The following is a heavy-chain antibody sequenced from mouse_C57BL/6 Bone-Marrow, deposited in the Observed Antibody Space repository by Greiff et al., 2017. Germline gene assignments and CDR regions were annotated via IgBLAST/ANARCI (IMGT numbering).Heavy chain of an antibody. V-gene: IGHV14-3*01. D-gene: IGHD2-3*01. CDR3: ARRGIYDDYDYYFDY. CDR1: GFNIKNTY. Sequence: DVQLQESVAELVRPGASVKLSCTASGFNIKNTYMHWVKQRPEQGLEWIGRIDPANGNTKYAPKFQGKATLTADTSSNPAYLQISCLTSEDTAIYYCARRGIYDDYDYYFDYWGQGTPLTLSS. CDR2: IDPANGNT. J-gene: IGHJ2*01.